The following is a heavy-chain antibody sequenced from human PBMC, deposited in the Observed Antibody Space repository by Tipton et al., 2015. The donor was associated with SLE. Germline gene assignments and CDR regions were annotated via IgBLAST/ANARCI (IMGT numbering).Heavy chain of an antibody. D-gene: IGHD2-21*01. CDR2: IYTSGST. V-gene: IGHV4-4*09. Sequence: TLSLTCTVSGGSISSYYWSWIRQPPGKGLEWIGYIYTSGSTNYNPSLKSRATISVDTSKNQFSLRLTSVTAADTAVYYCARGKISWAIFVVKNYFDSWGQGTLVTVSS. CDR3: ARGKISWAIFVVKNYFDS. J-gene: IGHJ4*02. CDR1: GGSISSYY.